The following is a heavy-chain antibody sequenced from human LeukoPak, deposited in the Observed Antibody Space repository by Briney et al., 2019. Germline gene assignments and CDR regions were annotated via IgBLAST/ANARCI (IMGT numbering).Heavy chain of an antibody. Sequence: QPGRSLRLSCAASGFTFDDYAMHWVRQAPGKGLEWVSGISWNSGSIGYADSVKGRFTISRDNAKNSLYLQMNSLRAEDTALYYCARERVSSGPPGEWGQGTLVTVSS. V-gene: IGHV3-9*01. J-gene: IGHJ4*02. CDR2: ISWNSGSI. CDR1: GFTFDDYA. CDR3: ARERVSSGPPGE. D-gene: IGHD3-10*01.